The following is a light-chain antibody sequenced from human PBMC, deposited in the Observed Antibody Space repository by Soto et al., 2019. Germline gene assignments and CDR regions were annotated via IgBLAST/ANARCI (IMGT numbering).Light chain of an antibody. V-gene: IGLV2-8*01. CDR1: SSDVGGYNY. J-gene: IGLJ1*01. CDR3: SSYAGSSNV. Sequence: QSVLTQPPSASGSPGQSVAISCTGTSSDVGGYNYVSWYQQHPGKAPKLMIYEVNKRPSGVPGRFSGSKSGNTASLTVSGLQDEDEADYYCSSYAGSSNVFGTGTKVTVL. CDR2: EVN.